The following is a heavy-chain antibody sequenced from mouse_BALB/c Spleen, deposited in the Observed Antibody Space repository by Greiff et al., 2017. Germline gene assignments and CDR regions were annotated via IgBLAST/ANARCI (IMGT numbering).Heavy chain of an antibody. CDR2: ISYDGSN. CDR3: ARGSSGYFPMDY. CDR1: GYSITSGYY. V-gene: IGHV3-6*02. J-gene: IGHJ4*01. Sequence: EVQLQQSGPGLVKPSQSLSLTCSVTGYSITSGYYWNWIRQFPGNNLEWMGYISYDGSNNYNPSLKNLISITRDTSKNQFFLKLNSVTTEDTATYYCARGSSGYFPMDYWGQGTSVTVSS. D-gene: IGHD3-1*01.